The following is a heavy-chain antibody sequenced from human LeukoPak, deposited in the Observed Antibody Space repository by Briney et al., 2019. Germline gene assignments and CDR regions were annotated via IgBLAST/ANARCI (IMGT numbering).Heavy chain of an antibody. CDR1: GFTFSNYG. V-gene: IGHV3-23*01. CDR2: ISGSGGST. J-gene: IGHJ4*02. D-gene: IGHD2-15*01. Sequence: GGSLRLSCAASGFTFSNYGMSWVRRAPGKGLEWVSAISGSGGSTYYADSMKGRFTISRDNSKNTLYLQMNSLRAEDTAVYYCAKTLGYCSGGSCYSGVIDYWGQGTLVTVSS. CDR3: AKTLGYCSGGSCYSGVIDY.